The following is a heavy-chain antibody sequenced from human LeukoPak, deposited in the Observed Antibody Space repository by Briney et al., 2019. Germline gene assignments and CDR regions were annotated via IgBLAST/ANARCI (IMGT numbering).Heavy chain of an antibody. Sequence: ASVKVSCKASEYTFTAYDINWLRQATGQGLEWMGWMNPNSGNTGYAQKFQGRVTMTRNTSISTAYMELSSLRSEDTAVYYCARFYGSGSYSLWYFDYWGQGTLVTVSS. CDR3: ARFYGSGSYSLWYFDY. V-gene: IGHV1-8*01. D-gene: IGHD3-10*01. J-gene: IGHJ4*02. CDR2: MNPNSGNT. CDR1: EYTFTAYD.